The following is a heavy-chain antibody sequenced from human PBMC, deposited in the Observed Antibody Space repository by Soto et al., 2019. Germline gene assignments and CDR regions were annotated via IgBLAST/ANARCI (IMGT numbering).Heavy chain of an antibody. Sequence: PGGSLRLSCAASGFTFSSYWMSWVRQAPGKGLEWVANIKQDGSEKYYVDSVKGRFTISRDNAKNSLYLQMNSLRAEDTTVYYCAREGHYYDSSAFDYWGQGTLVTVSS. CDR3: AREGHYYDSSAFDY. D-gene: IGHD3-22*01. CDR2: IKQDGSEK. V-gene: IGHV3-7*03. CDR1: GFTFSSYW. J-gene: IGHJ4*02.